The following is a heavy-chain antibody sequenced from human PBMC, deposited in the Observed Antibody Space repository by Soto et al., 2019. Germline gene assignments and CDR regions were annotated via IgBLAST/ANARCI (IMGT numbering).Heavy chain of an antibody. D-gene: IGHD4-17*01. J-gene: IGHJ3*02. Sequence: PGGSLRLSCAASGFTFSSYGMHWVRQAPGKGLEWVAVIWYDGSNKFYADSMKGRFTISRDDSKNTLYLQMNSLRAEDTAVYYCARGLYGDNAFDIWGQGTMVTVSS. V-gene: IGHV3-30*19. CDR3: ARGLYGDNAFDI. CDR2: IWYDGSNK. CDR1: GFTFSSYG.